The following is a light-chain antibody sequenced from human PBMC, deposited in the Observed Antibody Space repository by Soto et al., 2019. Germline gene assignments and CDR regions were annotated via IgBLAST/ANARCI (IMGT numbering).Light chain of an antibody. CDR1: SSNIGNNY. CDR2: DNN. V-gene: IGLV1-51*01. CDR3: GTWDSCLSAGV. Sequence: QSVLTQPPSVSAAPGQKVTISCSGSSSNIGNNYVSWYQQLPGTAPKLLIYDNNKRPSGIPDRFSGSKSGTSATLGITGLQTGDEADYYCGTWDSCLSAGVFGTGTKVTV. J-gene: IGLJ1*01.